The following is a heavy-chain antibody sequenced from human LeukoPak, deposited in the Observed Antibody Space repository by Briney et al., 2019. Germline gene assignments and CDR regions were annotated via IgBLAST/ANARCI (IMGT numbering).Heavy chain of an antibody. V-gene: IGHV1-8*01. CDR1: GYTFSSYD. Sequence: VASVKVSCKASGYTFSSYDINWVRQATGQGLEWMGWMNPNSGNTGYAQKFQGRVTITTNTSISTAYMELRSLRSDDTAVYYCARGDQLLSSVWFDPWGQGTLVTVSS. CDR2: MNPNSGNT. CDR3: ARGDQLLSSVWFDP. J-gene: IGHJ5*02. D-gene: IGHD3-10*01.